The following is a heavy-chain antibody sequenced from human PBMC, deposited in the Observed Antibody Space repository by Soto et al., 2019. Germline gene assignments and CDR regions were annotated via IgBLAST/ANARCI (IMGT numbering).Heavy chain of an antibody. Sequence: EVQLVESGGGLVQPGGSLRLSCAASGFTFSSYSMNWVRQAPGKGLEWVSYISSSSSTIYYADSVKGRFTISRDNAKNSRCLRMNSVSAQDTAVYYCARGGDSSGWFDSYGLDVWGHGATVTVSS. CDR3: ARGGDSSGWFDSYGLDV. J-gene: IGHJ6*02. CDR1: GFTFSSYS. D-gene: IGHD6-19*01. V-gene: IGHV3-48*01. CDR2: ISSSSSTI.